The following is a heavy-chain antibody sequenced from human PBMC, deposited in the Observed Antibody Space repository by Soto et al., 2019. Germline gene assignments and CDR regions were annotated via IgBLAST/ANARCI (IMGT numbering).Heavy chain of an antibody. J-gene: IGHJ4*02. CDR3: ARDYLVVPHRVIDY. Sequence: GGSLRLSCAASGFTFSSYAMIWVRQAPGKGLEWVSAISGSGGSTYYADSVKGRFTISRDNSKNTLYLQMNSLRAEDTAVYYCARDYLVVPHRVIDYWGQGTLVTVSS. V-gene: IGHV3-23*01. CDR2: ISGSGGST. D-gene: IGHD2-2*01. CDR1: GFTFSSYA.